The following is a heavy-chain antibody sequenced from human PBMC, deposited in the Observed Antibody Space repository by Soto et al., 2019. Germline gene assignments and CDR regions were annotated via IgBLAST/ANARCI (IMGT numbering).Heavy chain of an antibody. Sequence: VASVKVSCKASGYTFTSYAMHWVRQAPGQRLEWMGWINAGNGNTKYSQKFQGRVTITRDTSASTAYMELSSLRSEDTAVYYCARDVSGWYFFDYWGQGTLVTVSS. CDR2: INAGNGNT. CDR3: ARDVSGWYFFDY. CDR1: GYTFTSYA. D-gene: IGHD6-19*01. J-gene: IGHJ4*02. V-gene: IGHV1-3*01.